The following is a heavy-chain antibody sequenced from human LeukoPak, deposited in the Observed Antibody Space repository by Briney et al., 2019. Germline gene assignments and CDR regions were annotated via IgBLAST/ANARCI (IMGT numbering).Heavy chain of an antibody. CDR1: GGTFSSYA. J-gene: IGHJ4*02. Sequence: ASVKVSCKASGGTFSSYAISWVRQAPGQGLEWMGRITPIFGTANYAQKFQGRVTITTDESTSTAYMELSSLRSEDTAVYYCARVLHSGTIHWGQGTLVTVSS. CDR3: ARVLHSGTIH. CDR2: ITPIFGTA. D-gene: IGHD1-26*01. V-gene: IGHV1-69*05.